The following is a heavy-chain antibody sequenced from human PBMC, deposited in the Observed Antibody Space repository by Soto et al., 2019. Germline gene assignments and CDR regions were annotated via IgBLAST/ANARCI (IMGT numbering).Heavy chain of an antibody. V-gene: IGHV1-8*01. CDR1: GYTFTSYD. J-gene: IGHJ6*03. CDR2: MNPNSGNT. D-gene: IGHD6-6*01. Sequence: ASVKVSCKASGYTFTSYDINWVRQATGQGLEWMGWMNPNSGNTGYAQKFQGRATMTRNTSISTAYMELSSLRSEDTAVYYCAREGHSSSPYYYYYYMDVWGKGTTVTIS. CDR3: AREGHSSSPYYYYYYMDV.